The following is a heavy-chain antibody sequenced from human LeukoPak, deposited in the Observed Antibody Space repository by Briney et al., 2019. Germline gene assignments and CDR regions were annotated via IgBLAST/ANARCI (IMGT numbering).Heavy chain of an antibody. CDR1: AFTFGSNG. Sequence: GRSLRPACAAAAFTFGSNGMSWVSQAPGKGLEWVALISSEGSNKYYGESVKGRFTISRDQSKNTLYLQMNSLRTEDTAVYYCARDSLRTALYYMDGWGKGTTGTVS. V-gene: IGHV3-30*03. J-gene: IGHJ6*03. CDR3: ARDSLRTALYYMDG. CDR2: ISSEGSNK.